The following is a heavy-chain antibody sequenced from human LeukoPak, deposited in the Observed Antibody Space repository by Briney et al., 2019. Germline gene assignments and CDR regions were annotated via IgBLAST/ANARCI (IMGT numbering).Heavy chain of an antibody. CDR2: ISVNKGDT. CDR1: GYSFTSYG. Sequence: GASVKVSCKASGYSFTSYGISWVRQAPGQGLEWMGWISVNKGDTNYAQMLQGRVTMTADTSTSTAYMELRSLRSDDTAVYYCARVLGDFGVGEYYYYYMDVWGKGTTVTVSS. CDR3: ARVLGDFGVGEYYYYYMDV. D-gene: IGHD3-3*01. J-gene: IGHJ6*03. V-gene: IGHV1-18*01.